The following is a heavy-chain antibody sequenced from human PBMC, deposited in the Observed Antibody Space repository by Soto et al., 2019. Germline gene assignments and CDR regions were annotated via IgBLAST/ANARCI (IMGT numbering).Heavy chain of an antibody. CDR3: ARTLYCGGDCYPGGGDAFDI. CDR2: IYPGDSDT. V-gene: IGHV5-51*01. CDR1: GYSFTSYW. D-gene: IGHD2-21*02. Sequence: GESLKISCKGSGYSFTSYWIGWVRQMPGKGLEWMGIIYPGDSDTRYSPSFQGQVTISADKSISTAYLQWSSLKASDTAMYYCARTLYCGGDCYPGGGDAFDIWGQGTMVTVSS. J-gene: IGHJ3*02.